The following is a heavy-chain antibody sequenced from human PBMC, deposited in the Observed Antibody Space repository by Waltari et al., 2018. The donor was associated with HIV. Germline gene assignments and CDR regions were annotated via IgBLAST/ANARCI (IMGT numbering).Heavy chain of an antibody. V-gene: IGHV3-30*03. CDR1: GFTFSNYG. D-gene: IGHD3-16*02. CDR2: ISYDGINK. Sequence: QVQLVESGGGVVQPGRSLRLSCAASGFTFSNYGMHWVRQAPGKGLEWVAVISYDGINKYYADSVIGRFTISRVNFKNSLFLQMNCLRSEDLVMYYCAWASYYVCGSYRHTSFDYLCHGTLFTVFS. J-gene: IGHJ4*01. CDR3: AWASYYVCGSYRHTSFDY.